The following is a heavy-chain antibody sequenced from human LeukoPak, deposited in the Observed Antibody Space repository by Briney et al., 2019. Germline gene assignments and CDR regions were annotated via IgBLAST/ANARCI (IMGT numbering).Heavy chain of an antibody. Sequence: GASVKVSCKASGYTFTSYDINWVRQATGQGLEWLGWMNPNSGNTGYAQKFQGRVTMTRNTSISTAYMELSSLRSEDTAVYYCARATTTGGLWFGELFVYYYYYYMDVWGKGTTVTVSS. V-gene: IGHV1-8*01. J-gene: IGHJ6*03. D-gene: IGHD3-10*01. CDR2: MNPNSGNT. CDR1: GYTFTSYD. CDR3: ARATTTGGLWFGELFVYYYYYYMDV.